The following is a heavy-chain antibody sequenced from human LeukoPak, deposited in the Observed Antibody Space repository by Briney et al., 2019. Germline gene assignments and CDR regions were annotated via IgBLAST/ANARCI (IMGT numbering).Heavy chain of an antibody. D-gene: IGHD6-19*01. CDR2: ISYSGST. V-gene: IGHV4-61*08. CDR3: ARDGRAGSLFAY. Sequence: PSQTLSLTCTVSGGSISSGDYYWSWIRQPPGKGLEWVGYISYSGSTNYKPSLKSRVTISVDTSKNQFSLKLSSVTAADTAIYYCARDGRAGSLFAYWGQGTLVTVSS. CDR1: GGSISSGDYY. J-gene: IGHJ4*02.